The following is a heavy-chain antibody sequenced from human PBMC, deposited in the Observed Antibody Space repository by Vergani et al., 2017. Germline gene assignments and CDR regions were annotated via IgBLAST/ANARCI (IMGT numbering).Heavy chain of an antibody. CDR2: INTNTGHP. Sequence: EYLVQSGSELKKPGASVKVSCKASQYTFTNYAINWVRQAPGQGLEWMGWINTNTGHPTYAQGFTGRFVFSSDTSVSTTYLQISSLKAEDSAVYYCATPQTVTTGGMEVWGQGTTVIVSS. D-gene: IGHD4-17*01. J-gene: IGHJ6*02. V-gene: IGHV7-4-1*02. CDR3: ATPQTVTTGGMEV. CDR1: QYTFTNYA.